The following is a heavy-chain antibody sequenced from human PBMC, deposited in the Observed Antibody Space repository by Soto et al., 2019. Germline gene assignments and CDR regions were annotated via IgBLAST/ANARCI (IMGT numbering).Heavy chain of an antibody. CDR2: LNPSDGDT. CDR1: GYTFTTYH. J-gene: IGHJ4*02. CDR3: ARSAYAANFPVPFDF. D-gene: IGHD2-8*01. Sequence: QVQLVQSGAEVKEPGASVKVSCKASGYTFTTYHIHWVRQAPGHGLEWMGLLNPSDGDTIYAQKFQGRVTMTRDRSTSTVYMELTGLTSEDTAVYYCARSAYAANFPVPFDFWGPGPLVTVSS. V-gene: IGHV1-46*01.